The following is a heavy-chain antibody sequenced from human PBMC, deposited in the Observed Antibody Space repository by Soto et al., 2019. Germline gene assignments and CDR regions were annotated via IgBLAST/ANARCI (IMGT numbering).Heavy chain of an antibody. J-gene: IGHJ5*02. CDR3: ARSFALRFLEWPPRFWGTARFDP. CDR1: GGSFSGYY. D-gene: IGHD3-3*01. V-gene: IGHV4-34*01. CDR2: INHSGST. Sequence: PSETLSLTCAVYGGSFSGYYWSWIRQPPGKGLEWIGEINHSGSTNYNPSLKSRVTISVDTSKNQFSLKLSSVTAADTAVYYCARSFALRFLEWPPRFWGTARFDPWGQG.